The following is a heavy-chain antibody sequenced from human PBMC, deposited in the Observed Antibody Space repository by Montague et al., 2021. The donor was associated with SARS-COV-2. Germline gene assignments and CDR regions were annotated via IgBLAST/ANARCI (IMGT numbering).Heavy chain of an antibody. CDR3: AKDREVATGGLYYFDY. CDR2: ISGSADIT. Sequence: SRRLSWAASGFPFRNYAMIWVRQAPGKGLEWVSGISGSADITYYADSVKGRFTISGDNSKNTLYLQMSSPRAGDTAVYYCAKDREVATGGLYYFDYWGQGTLVTVSS. J-gene: IGHJ4*02. V-gene: IGHV3-23*01. CDR1: GFPFRNYA. D-gene: IGHD5-24*01.